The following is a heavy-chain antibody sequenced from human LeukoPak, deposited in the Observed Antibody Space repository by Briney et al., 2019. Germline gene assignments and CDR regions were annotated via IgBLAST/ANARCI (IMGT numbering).Heavy chain of an antibody. Sequence: GGSLRLSCDASGFSFSSYEMHWLRQAPGKGLEWLSYISYTGAKKYYADSVKGRFTTSRDYAKNELYLQVNSLSAEDSGVYFCARVFVGENFEYWGQGTLLTVSS. J-gene: IGHJ4*02. CDR1: GFSFSSYE. V-gene: IGHV3-48*03. CDR2: ISYTGAKK. CDR3: ARVFVGENFEY. D-gene: IGHD3-10*02.